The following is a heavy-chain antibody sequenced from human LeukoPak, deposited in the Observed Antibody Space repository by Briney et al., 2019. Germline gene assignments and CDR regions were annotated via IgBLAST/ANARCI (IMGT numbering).Heavy chain of an antibody. CDR2: ISVSGTST. CDR3: TNRGVGYYYMDV. Sequence: GGSLRLSCAASGFPFSDYGMSWVRQAPGKGLEWVSGISVSGTSTYYADYVKGRFTISRDNSKNTLYLQMNSLRAEDTAVYYCTNRGVGYYYMDVWGKGTTVTVSS. J-gene: IGHJ6*03. CDR1: GFPFSDYG. V-gene: IGHV3-23*01. D-gene: IGHD2-15*01.